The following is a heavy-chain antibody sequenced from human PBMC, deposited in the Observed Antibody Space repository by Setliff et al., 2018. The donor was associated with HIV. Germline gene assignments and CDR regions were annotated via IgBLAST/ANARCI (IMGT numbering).Heavy chain of an antibody. V-gene: IGHV3-9*01. CDR2: LSSNSGSI. CDR1: GFTFDDYA. Sequence: PGGSLRLSCAASGFTFDDYAMHWVRQAPGKGLEWVSGLSSNSGSIGYADSVKGRFTISRDNSKNTLYLQLDSLRPEDTAVYYCASARIPTGGTSTSFDYWGQGTLVTVSS. CDR3: ASARIPTGGTSTSFDY. D-gene: IGHD1-1*01. J-gene: IGHJ4*02.